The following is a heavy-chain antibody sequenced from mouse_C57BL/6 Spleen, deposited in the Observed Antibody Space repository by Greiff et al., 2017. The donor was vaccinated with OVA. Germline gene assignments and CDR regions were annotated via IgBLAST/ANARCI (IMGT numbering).Heavy chain of an antibody. J-gene: IGHJ4*01. CDR1: GYAFSSYW. Sequence: QVQLQQSGAELVKPGASVKISCKASGYAFSSYWMNWVKQRPGKGLAWIGQIYPGDGDTNYNGKFKGKATLTADKSSSTAYMQLRSLTSEDSAVYFCARSHDCDVGDYAMDYWGQGTSVTVSS. CDR2: IYPGDGDT. V-gene: IGHV1-80*01. CDR3: ARSHDCDVGDYAMDY. D-gene: IGHD2-4*01.